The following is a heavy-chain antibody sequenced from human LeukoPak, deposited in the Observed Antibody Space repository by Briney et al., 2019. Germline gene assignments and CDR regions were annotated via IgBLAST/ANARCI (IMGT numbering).Heavy chain of an antibody. CDR1: GFTVSSNY. CDR2: IYSGGST. CDR3: ARKGGYYDSSGYLYYYYGMDV. Sequence: GGSLRLSCAASGFTVSSNYMSWVRQAPGKGLEWVSVIYSGGSTYYADSVKGRFTISRHNSKNTLYLQMNSLRAEDTAVYYCARKGGYYDSSGYLYYYYGMDVWGQGTTVTVSS. V-gene: IGHV3-53*04. J-gene: IGHJ6*02. D-gene: IGHD3-22*01.